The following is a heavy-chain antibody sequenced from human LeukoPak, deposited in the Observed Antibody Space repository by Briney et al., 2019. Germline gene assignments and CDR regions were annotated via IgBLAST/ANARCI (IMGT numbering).Heavy chain of an antibody. CDR3: ARVLGCTNGVCHDAFDI. CDR2: ISSSSSTI. Sequence: SGGSLRLSCAASGFTFSSYSMNWVRQAPGKGLEWVSYISSSSSTIYYADSVKGRFTISRDNAKNSLYLQMNSLRAEDTAVYFCARVLGCTNGVCHDAFDIWGQGTVVTVSS. CDR1: GFTFSSYS. D-gene: IGHD2-8*01. V-gene: IGHV3-48*01. J-gene: IGHJ3*02.